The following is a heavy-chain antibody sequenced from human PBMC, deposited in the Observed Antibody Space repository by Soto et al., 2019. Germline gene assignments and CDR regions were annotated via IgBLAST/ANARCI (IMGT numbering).Heavy chain of an antibody. CDR2: ISSSSSYI. CDR3: AINKGGYSGP. Sequence: EVQLVESGGGLVKPGWSLRLSCAASGFTFSRYSMNWVRQAPGKGLEWVSSISSSSSYIYYADSVKGRFTISRDNAKNSLYLQMNSLRAEDTAVYYCAINKGGYSGPWGQGTLVTVSS. CDR1: GFTFSRYS. V-gene: IGHV3-21*01. D-gene: IGHD5-12*01. J-gene: IGHJ5*02.